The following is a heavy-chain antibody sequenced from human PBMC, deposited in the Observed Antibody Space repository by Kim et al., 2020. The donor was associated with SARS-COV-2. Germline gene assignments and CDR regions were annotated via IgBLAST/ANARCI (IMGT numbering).Heavy chain of an antibody. CDR3: AKTGYSSSWRGWFDP. CDR1: GFTFGDYA. CDR2: ISWNSGSI. J-gene: IGHJ5*02. D-gene: IGHD6-13*01. V-gene: IGHV3-9*01. Sequence: GGSLRLSCAASGFTFGDYAMHWVRQAPGKGLEWVSGISWNSGSIGYADSVKGRFTISRDNAKNSLYLQMNSLRAEDTALYYCAKTGYSSSWRGWFDPWGQGTLVTVSS.